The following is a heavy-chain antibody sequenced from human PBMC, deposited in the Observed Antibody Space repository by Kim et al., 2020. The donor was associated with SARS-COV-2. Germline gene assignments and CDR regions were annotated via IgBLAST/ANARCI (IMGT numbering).Heavy chain of an antibody. Sequence: SQTLSLTCAISGDSVSSNSAAWNSIRQSPSRGLEWLGRTYYRSKWYNDYAVSVKSRITINPDTSKNQFSLQLNSVTPEDTAVYYCARDVLGSSSSTKKTALAGGNAFDIWGQGTMVTVSS. CDR3: ARDVLGSSSSTKKTALAGGNAFDI. J-gene: IGHJ3*02. CDR2: TYYRSKWYN. V-gene: IGHV6-1*01. D-gene: IGHD6-6*01. CDR1: GDSVSSNSAA.